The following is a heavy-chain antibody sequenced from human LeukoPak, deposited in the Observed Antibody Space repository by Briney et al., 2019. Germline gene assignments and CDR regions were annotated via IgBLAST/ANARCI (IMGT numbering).Heavy chain of an antibody. D-gene: IGHD6-19*01. CDR2: IYSGGST. CDR3: ARDSPPGRSSGWYGAFDI. CDR1: GFTFSSNY. Sequence: GGSLRLSCAASGFTFSSNYMSWVRQAPGKGLEWVSVIYSGGSTYYPDSVKGRFTISRDNSKNTLYLQMNSLRAEDTAVYYCARDSPPGRSSGWYGAFDIWGQGTMVTVSS. J-gene: IGHJ3*02. V-gene: IGHV3-53*01.